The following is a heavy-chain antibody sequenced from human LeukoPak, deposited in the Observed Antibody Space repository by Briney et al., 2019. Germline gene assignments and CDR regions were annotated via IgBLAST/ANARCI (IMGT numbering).Heavy chain of an antibody. CDR3: AKDRSIGTYYTFDS. CDR1: GFTFNNYA. Sequence: GGSLRLSCAASGFTFNNYAMTWVRQAPGKGLEGVSDVSGSGAIAYSTPSVKGRFTISRDNSKNTLYLQMSSLTAKDTAVYYCAKDRSIGTYYTFDSWGQGTLVTVSS. D-gene: IGHD1-26*01. J-gene: IGHJ4*02. CDR2: VSGSGAIA. V-gene: IGHV3-23*01.